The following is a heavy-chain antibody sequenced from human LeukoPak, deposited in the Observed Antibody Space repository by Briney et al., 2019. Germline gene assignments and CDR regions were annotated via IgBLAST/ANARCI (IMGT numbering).Heavy chain of an antibody. Sequence: PSETLSLTCTVSGGSISIYYWSWIRQPPGKGLEWIGYIYYSGSTNYNPSLKSRVTISVDTSKNQFSLQLNSVTPEDTAVYYCAGTFSYFDYWGQGTLVTVSS. D-gene: IGHD1-1*01. CDR1: GGSISIYY. V-gene: IGHV4-59*12. CDR2: IYYSGST. CDR3: AGTFSYFDY. J-gene: IGHJ4*02.